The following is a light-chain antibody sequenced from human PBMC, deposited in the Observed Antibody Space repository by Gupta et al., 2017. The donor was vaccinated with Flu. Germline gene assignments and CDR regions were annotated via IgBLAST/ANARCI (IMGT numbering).Light chain of an antibody. CDR1: QNIDMW. J-gene: IGKJ1*01. V-gene: IGKV1-5*03. CDR3: QQYYSLTWT. CDR2: ETS. Sequence: DIQLTQSPLTLSASIGDRVTITCRASQNIDMWLAWYQQKPGKAPKLLIYETSNLESGVPSRFSGSRSGTEFTLTISSLQPDDIATYYCQQYYSLTWTVGRWTKVE.